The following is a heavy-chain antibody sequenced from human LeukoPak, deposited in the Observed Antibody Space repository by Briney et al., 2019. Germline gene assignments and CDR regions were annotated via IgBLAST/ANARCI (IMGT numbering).Heavy chain of an antibody. Sequence: GASVKVSCKASGYTFTSYYMHWVRQAPGQGLEWMGWINPNSGGTNYAQKFQGRVTMTRDTSISTAYMELSRLRSDDTAVYYCAREVDYGGNAASDYWGQGTLVTVSS. D-gene: IGHD4-23*01. CDR3: AREVDYGGNAASDY. V-gene: IGHV1-2*02. CDR2: INPNSGGT. CDR1: GYTFTSYY. J-gene: IGHJ4*02.